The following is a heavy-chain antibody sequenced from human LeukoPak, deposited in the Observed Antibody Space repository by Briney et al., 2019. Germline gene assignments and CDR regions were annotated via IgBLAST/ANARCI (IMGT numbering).Heavy chain of an antibody. V-gene: IGHV3-30*03. D-gene: IGHD6-6*01. Sequence: GGSLRLSCAASGFSFSNHGMHWVRQAPGKGLEWVAVLSNDGGDKYYVDSVKGRFTISRDNSKNTLYLQMSSLRAEDTAVYYCAAQSARPQYYFDYWGQGTLVTVSS. CDR3: AAQSARPQYYFDY. CDR2: LSNDGGDK. J-gene: IGHJ4*02. CDR1: GFSFSNHG.